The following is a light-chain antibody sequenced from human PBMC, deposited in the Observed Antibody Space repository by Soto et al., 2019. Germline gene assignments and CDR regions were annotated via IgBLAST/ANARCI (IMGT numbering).Light chain of an antibody. CDR3: QQYGISGT. V-gene: IGKV3-20*01. J-gene: IGKJ1*01. CDR2: GAS. Sequence: EIVLTQSPGTLSLSPGERATRSCRASQSVSNNYLAWYQQKPGQAPRLVIYGASNRATGIPDRFSGSGSGTDFTLTISRLEPEDFAVYYCQQYGISGTFGQGSKVDIK. CDR1: QSVSNNY.